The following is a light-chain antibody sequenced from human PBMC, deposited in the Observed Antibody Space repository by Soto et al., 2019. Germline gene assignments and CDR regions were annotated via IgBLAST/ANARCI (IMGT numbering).Light chain of an antibody. CDR1: QSISSW. J-gene: IGKJ1*01. CDR3: QQYNSYSWT. CDR2: DAS. V-gene: IGKV1-5*01. Sequence: DIPMTQSPSTLSASVGDRATITCRASQSISSWLAWYQQKPGKAPKLLIYDASSLESGVPSRFSGSGSGTEFTLTISSLQPDDFAAYYCQQYNSYSWTFGQGTKVDIK.